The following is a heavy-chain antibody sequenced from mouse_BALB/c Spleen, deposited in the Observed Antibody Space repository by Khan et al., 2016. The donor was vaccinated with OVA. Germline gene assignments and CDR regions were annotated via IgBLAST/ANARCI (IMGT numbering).Heavy chain of an antibody. CDR3: ARTARIKY. J-gene: IGHJ2*02. D-gene: IGHD1-2*01. CDR1: GYSITSGYG. CDR2: ISYSGRT. Sequence: EVQLQESGPGLVKPSQSLSLTCTVTGYSITSGYGWNWIRQLPRNKLELMGYISYSGRTNYNPSLKSRTSLTQDTSKNLFFLQLDPVTTEDTATPYCARTARIKYWGQGTSLTVSS. V-gene: IGHV3-2*02.